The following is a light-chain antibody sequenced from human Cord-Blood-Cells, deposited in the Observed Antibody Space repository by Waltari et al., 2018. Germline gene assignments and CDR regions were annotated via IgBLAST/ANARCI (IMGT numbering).Light chain of an antibody. CDR3: QQYGNSPRYS. J-gene: IGKJ2*03. Sequence: EIVLKQSPGTLSLSPGERATLSWRASQSVSSSYLAWYQQKPGQAPRLLIYGASSRATGIPGRFSGSVSGTDFTLTISRLEPEDFAVYYCQQYGNSPRYSFGQGTKLYI. V-gene: IGKV3-20*01. CDR2: GAS. CDR1: QSVSSSY.